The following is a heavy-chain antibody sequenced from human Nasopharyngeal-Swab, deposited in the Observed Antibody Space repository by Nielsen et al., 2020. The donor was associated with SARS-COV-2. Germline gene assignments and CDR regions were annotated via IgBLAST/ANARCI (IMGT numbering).Heavy chain of an antibody. Sequence: SETLSLTCAVYGGSFSGYYWSWIRQPPGKGLGWIGEINHSGSTNYNPSLKSRVTISVDTSKNQFSLKLSSVTAADTAVYYCARGRRYFDWLLYASYYFDYWGQGTLVTVSS. CDR2: INHSGST. CDR1: GGSFSGYY. D-gene: IGHD3-9*01. V-gene: IGHV4-34*01. J-gene: IGHJ4*02. CDR3: ARGRRYFDWLLYASYYFDY.